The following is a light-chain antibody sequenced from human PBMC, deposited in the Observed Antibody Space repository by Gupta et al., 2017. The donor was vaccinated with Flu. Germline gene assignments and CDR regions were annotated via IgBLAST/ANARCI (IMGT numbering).Light chain of an antibody. Sequence: DIQMTQSPSTLSASVGDRVTITCRASHSISNWLAWYQQKPGKAPMLLIYKASILESGVPSRFSGSGSGTEFTLTISSLQPDDFATYYCQQDNSYSITFGQGTRLEIK. CDR2: KAS. V-gene: IGKV1-5*03. CDR1: HSISNW. J-gene: IGKJ5*01. CDR3: QQDNSYSIT.